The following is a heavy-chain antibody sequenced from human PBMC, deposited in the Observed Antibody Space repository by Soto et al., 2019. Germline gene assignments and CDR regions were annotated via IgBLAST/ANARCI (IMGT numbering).Heavy chain of an antibody. V-gene: IGHV5-51*01. Sequence: EVQLVQSGAEVKKPGESLKISCKGSGYSFTSYWIGWVRQMPGKGLEWMGIIYPGDSDTRYSPSFQGQVTISADKSISTAYLQWSSLKAADTAMYYCARQGGGGYSGYDLDAFDIWGQGTMVTVSS. J-gene: IGHJ3*02. D-gene: IGHD5-12*01. CDR1: GYSFTSYW. CDR3: ARQGGGGYSGYDLDAFDI. CDR2: IYPGDSDT.